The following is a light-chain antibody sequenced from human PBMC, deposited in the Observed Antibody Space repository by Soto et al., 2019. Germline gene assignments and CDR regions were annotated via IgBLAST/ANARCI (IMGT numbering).Light chain of an antibody. CDR2: DAS. CDR1: QSVSSY. Sequence: EIVVTQSPATLSLSPGERATLSCRASQSVSSYLAWYQQKPGQAPRLLIYDASNRATGIPARFSGSGSGTDFTLTISSLEPEDFAVYYCQQRSNWPLALTFGGGTKVEIK. V-gene: IGKV3-11*01. CDR3: QQRSNWPLALT. J-gene: IGKJ4*01.